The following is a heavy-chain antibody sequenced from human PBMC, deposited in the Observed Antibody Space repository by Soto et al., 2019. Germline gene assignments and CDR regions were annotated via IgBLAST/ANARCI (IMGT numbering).Heavy chain of an antibody. CDR3: ARDAPPTTMIRQWYYYGMDV. V-gene: IGHV4-31*03. D-gene: IGHD3-22*01. Sequence: TLSLTCTVSGGSISSGGYYWSWIRQHTGKGLEWIGYIYYSGSTYYNPSLKSRVTISVDTSKNQFSLKLSSVTAADTAVYYCARDAPPTTMIRQWYYYGMDVWGQGTTVTVS. J-gene: IGHJ6*02. CDR1: GGSISSGGYY. CDR2: IYYSGST.